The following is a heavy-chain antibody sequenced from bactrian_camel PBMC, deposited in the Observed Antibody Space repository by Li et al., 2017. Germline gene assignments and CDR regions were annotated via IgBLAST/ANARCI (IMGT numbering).Heavy chain of an antibody. CDR3: AAGPGWVAGTAFFGCDDF. CDR1: GITGSSGRC. J-gene: IGHJ4*01. CDR2: IWTADHTT. D-gene: IGHD5*01. Sequence: HVQLVESGGGSVQAGGSLRLSCVASGITGSSGRCMGWFRQIPGQDREAVANIWTADHTTYYADSVRGRFTISRDNARNNLSLLMAALQPEDTALYYCAAGPGWVAGTAFFGCDDFRGQGTQVTVS. V-gene: IGHV3-2*01.